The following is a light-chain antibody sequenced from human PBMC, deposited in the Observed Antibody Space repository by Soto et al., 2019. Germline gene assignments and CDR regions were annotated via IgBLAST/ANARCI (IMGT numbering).Light chain of an antibody. V-gene: IGKV1-39*01. CDR3: QQYNYYSRT. CDR2: AAS. Sequence: DIQMTQSPSSLSASVGDRGTITCRASQSISSYLNWYQQKPGKAPKLLIYAASSLQSGVPSRFSGSGSGTEFTLTISSLQPDDFATYYCQQYNYYSRTFGQGTKVDIK. J-gene: IGKJ1*01. CDR1: QSISSY.